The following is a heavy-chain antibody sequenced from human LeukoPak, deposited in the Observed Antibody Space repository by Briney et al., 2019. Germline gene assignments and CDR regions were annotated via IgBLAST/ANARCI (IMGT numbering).Heavy chain of an antibody. CDR1: GFTFNDYA. Sequence: GGSLRLSCAASGFTFNDYAMYWVRQVPGKGLEWGTLISYDGYDKSYADSVRGRFTISRDNSKNTLYLQMNSLRAEDTAVYYCAKDPDALYYFDYWGQGTLVTVSS. V-gene: IGHV3-30-3*01. D-gene: IGHD2-2*01. CDR3: AKDPDALYYFDY. J-gene: IGHJ4*02. CDR2: ISYDGYDK.